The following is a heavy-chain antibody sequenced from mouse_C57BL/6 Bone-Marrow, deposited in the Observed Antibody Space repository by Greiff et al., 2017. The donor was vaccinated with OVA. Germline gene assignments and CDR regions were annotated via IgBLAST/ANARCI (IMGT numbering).Heavy chain of an antibody. D-gene: IGHD2-3*01. CDR3: TTMRNYLDY. CDR1: GFNIKDDY. CDR2: IDPENGDT. J-gene: IGHJ2*01. Sequence: EVQLQQSGAELARPGASVKLSCTASGFNIKDDYMHWVKQRPEQGLEWIGWIDPENGDTEYASKFQGKATITADTSSNTAYLQLSSLTSEDSAVYYCTTMRNYLDYWGQGTTLTVSS. V-gene: IGHV14-4*01.